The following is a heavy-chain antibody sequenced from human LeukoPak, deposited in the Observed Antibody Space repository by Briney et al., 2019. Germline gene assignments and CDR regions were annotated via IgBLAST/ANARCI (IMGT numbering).Heavy chain of an antibody. CDR2: ISPSGGST. Sequence: ASVKVSCKAFGYTFTSNYMHWVRQAPGQGPEWMGVISPSGGSTTYAQKFQGRVTLTRDMSTSTDYLELSSLRSEDTAVYYCARGGRHYYYYYYMDVWGKGTTVTISS. CDR1: GYTFTSNY. D-gene: IGHD3-16*01. J-gene: IGHJ6*03. V-gene: IGHV1-46*01. CDR3: ARGGRHYYYYYYMDV.